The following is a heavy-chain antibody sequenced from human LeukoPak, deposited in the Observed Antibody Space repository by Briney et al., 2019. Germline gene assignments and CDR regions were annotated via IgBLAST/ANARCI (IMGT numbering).Heavy chain of an antibody. Sequence: ASVKVSCKASGYTFTSYGISWVRQAPGRGREWIGWISAYNGKTNYAPKFQGRVTMTTDTSTSTAYMDLRSLRSDDTAVYYCTRDGPDYGDYINFDYWGQGTLVTVSS. CDR1: GYTFTSYG. CDR2: ISAYNGKT. V-gene: IGHV1-18*04. D-gene: IGHD4-17*01. J-gene: IGHJ4*02. CDR3: TRDGPDYGDYINFDY.